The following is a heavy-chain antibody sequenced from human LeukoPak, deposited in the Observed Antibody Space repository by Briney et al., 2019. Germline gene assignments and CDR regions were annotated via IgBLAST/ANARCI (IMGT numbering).Heavy chain of an antibody. Sequence: GGSLRLSCAASGFTFSSYAMSWVRQAPGKGLEWVSAISGSGGSTYYADSVKGRFTISRDNSKNTLYLQRNSLRAEDTAVYYCAKSLTSQYCSGGSCYSVRYYYYMDVWGKGTTVTVSS. J-gene: IGHJ6*03. CDR1: GFTFSSYA. CDR3: AKSLTSQYCSGGSCYSVRYYYYMDV. CDR2: ISGSGGST. V-gene: IGHV3-23*01. D-gene: IGHD2-15*01.